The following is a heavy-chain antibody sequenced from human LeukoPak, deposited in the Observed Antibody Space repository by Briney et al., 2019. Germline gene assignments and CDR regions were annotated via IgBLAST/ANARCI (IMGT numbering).Heavy chain of an antibody. J-gene: IGHJ5*02. CDR3: ARAHLIYSYGYWFDP. V-gene: IGHV4-39*07. CDR2: INHSGST. Sequence: SETLSLTCTVSGGSISSSSYYWGWIRQPPGKGLEWIGEINHSGSTNYNPSLKSRVTISVDTSKNQFSLKLSSVTAADTAVYYCARAHLIYSYGYWFDPWGQGTLVTVSS. D-gene: IGHD5-18*01. CDR1: GGSISSSSYY.